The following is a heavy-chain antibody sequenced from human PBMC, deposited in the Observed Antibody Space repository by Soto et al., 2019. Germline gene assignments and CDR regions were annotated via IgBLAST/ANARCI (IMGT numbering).Heavy chain of an antibody. D-gene: IGHD2-2*01. V-gene: IGHV4-39*02. CDR3: ARRNTLKQPASMMDNWFDP. CDR1: GGSISSNIYH. CDR2: IHFRGRS. Sequence: PSEPLSLTCSVYGGSISSNIYHWGWIRQSPGKGLEWIASIHFRGRSFYNPSLTSRVNVSVDTSQGPFYLKLSPVTAADTDVYYCARRNTLKQPASMMDNWFDPWGHGNLVTVS. J-gene: IGHJ5*02.